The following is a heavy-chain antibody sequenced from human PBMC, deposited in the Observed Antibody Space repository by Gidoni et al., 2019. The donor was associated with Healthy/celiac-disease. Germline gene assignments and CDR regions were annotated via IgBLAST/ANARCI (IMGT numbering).Heavy chain of an antibody. Sequence: EVQLVESGGGLVQPGRSLRLSCAASGFTFADYAMHWVRQAPGKGLEWVSGISWNSGSIGYADSVKGRFTISRDNAKNSLYLQMNSLRAEDTALYYCAKDLNPNHLDDDAFDIWGQGTMVTVSS. D-gene: IGHD1-1*01. CDR2: ISWNSGSI. CDR1: GFTFADYA. CDR3: AKDLNPNHLDDDAFDI. V-gene: IGHV3-9*01. J-gene: IGHJ3*02.